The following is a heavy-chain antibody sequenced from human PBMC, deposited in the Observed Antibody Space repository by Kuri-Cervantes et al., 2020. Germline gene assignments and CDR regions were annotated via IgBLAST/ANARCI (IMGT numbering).Heavy chain of an antibody. J-gene: IGHJ4*02. V-gene: IGHV1-8*02. CDR2: INPYSGSA. D-gene: IGHD6-6*01. CDR3: TRVPRESEAR. CDR1: GYTFTSYG. Sequence: ASVKVSCKASGYTFTSYGISWVRQAPGQGLEWMGYINPYSGSAVYAQKFQGRITMTTDTSISTAYMELSSLRSEDTAIYYCTRVPRESEARWGQGTLVTVSS.